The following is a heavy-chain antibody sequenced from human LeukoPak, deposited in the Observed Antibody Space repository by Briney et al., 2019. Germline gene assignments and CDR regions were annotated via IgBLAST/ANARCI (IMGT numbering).Heavy chain of an antibody. CDR2: ISAYNGNT. V-gene: IGHV1-18*01. CDR1: GYTFTSYA. Sequence: GASVKVSCKASGYTFTSYAFSWVRQAPGQGLEWMGWISAYNGNTNYAQKLQGRVTMTTDTSTSTAYMELRSLRSEDTAVYYCATSLRYFDWLFSHDYWGQGTLVTVSS. J-gene: IGHJ4*02. CDR3: ATSLRYFDWLFSHDY. D-gene: IGHD3-9*01.